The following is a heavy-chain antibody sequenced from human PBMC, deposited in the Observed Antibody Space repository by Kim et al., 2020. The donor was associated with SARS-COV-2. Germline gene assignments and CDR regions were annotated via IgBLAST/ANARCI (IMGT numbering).Heavy chain of an antibody. V-gene: IGHV4-39*07. D-gene: IGHD3-10*01. Sequence: SETLSLTCTVSGGSISSSSYYWGWLRQPPGQGLEWIGSIYYSGSTYYNPSLKSRVTISLDTSENQFSLKLSSVTAADTAVYYCARAERHGGRLGFGELVGDYFDYWGQGTLVTVSS. J-gene: IGHJ4*02. CDR3: ARAERHGGRLGFGELVGDYFDY. CDR2: IYYSGST. CDR1: GGSISSSSYY.